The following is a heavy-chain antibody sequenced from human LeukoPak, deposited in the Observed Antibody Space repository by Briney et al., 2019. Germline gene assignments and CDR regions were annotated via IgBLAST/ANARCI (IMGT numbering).Heavy chain of an antibody. V-gene: IGHV3-74*03. CDR3: ARDHYYVPDY. CDR2: IHSDGIGT. J-gene: IGHJ4*02. Sequence: GGSLRFSCAASGFSFSTSWMHWVRQAPGKGLVWVSRIHSDGIGTTYADSVKGRFTISRDNSKNTLDLQMNNLRAEDTAVYYCARDHYYVPDYWGQGTLVTVSS. D-gene: IGHD3-10*02. CDR1: GFSFSTSW.